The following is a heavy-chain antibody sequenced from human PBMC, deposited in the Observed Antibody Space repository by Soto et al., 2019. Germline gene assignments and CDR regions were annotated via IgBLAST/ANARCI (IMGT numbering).Heavy chain of an antibody. CDR2: IVVGSGNT. D-gene: IGHD3-22*01. J-gene: IGHJ4*02. V-gene: IGHV1-58*01. CDR1: GFAFASSA. Sequence: GASVKVSCKASGFAFASSAVQWVRQARGQRLEWIGWIVVGSGNTNYAQKFQERVTITRDMSTSTAYMELSSLRSEDTAVYYCAAEKAHDSNPTLDYWGQGTLVTVSS. CDR3: AAEKAHDSNPTLDY.